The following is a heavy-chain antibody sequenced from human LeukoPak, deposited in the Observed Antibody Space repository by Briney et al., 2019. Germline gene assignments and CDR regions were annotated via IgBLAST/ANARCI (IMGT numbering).Heavy chain of an antibody. D-gene: IGHD2-2*02. CDR1: GGSINTDNYY. J-gene: IGHJ6*03. V-gene: IGHV4-31*03. CDR3: ARGVIPYYR. CDR2: IHHTGTT. Sequence: SETLSLTCTVSGGSINTDNYYWSWIRQSPVKGLEWIGYIHHTGTTYYNPSLRSRVSISVYTSNNQFSLTLISVTAADTAVYYCARGVIPYYR.